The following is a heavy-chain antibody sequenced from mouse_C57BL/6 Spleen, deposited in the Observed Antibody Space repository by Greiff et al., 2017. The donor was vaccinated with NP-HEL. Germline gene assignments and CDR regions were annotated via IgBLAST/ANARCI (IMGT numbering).Heavy chain of an antibody. CDR2: ISSGGSYT. Sequence: DVHLVESGGDLVKPGGSLKLSCAASGFTFSSYGMSWVRQTPDKRLEWVATISSGGSYTYYPDSVKGRFTISRDNAKNTLYLQMSSLKSEDTAMYYCARGNGNYEYWGQGTTLTVSS. CDR1: GFTFSSYG. V-gene: IGHV5-6*01. J-gene: IGHJ2*01. D-gene: IGHD2-1*01. CDR3: ARGNGNYEY.